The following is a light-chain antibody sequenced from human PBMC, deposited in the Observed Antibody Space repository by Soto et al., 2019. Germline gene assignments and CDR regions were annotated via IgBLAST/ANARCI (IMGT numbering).Light chain of an antibody. V-gene: IGKV3-15*01. CDR1: HRVSSN. Sequence: EIVVTQCPITLSVSPGERATLSCRASHRVSSNIAWSRQKPGHAPSLLIYGASTRATGIPARYRCSGSGTGSTLTITSLQLEAFEVEDYHRYNNCTPVTFGQGTQVEIK. J-gene: IGKJ5*01. CDR3: HRYNNCTPVT. CDR2: GAS.